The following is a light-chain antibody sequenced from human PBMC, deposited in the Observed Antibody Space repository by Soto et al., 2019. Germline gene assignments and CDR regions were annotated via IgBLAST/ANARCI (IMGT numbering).Light chain of an antibody. J-gene: IGLJ1*01. CDR3: SSYTVSSTFV. V-gene: IGLV2-14*01. CDR1: SSDVGGYDY. Sequence: QSVLTQPASVSGSPGQSITISCTGTSSDVGGYDYVSWYQQLPGKAPKLLIYDVNNRPSGVSHRFSGSKSGNTASLTISGLQAEDEADYYCSSYTVSSTFVFGTGTKLTVL. CDR2: DVN.